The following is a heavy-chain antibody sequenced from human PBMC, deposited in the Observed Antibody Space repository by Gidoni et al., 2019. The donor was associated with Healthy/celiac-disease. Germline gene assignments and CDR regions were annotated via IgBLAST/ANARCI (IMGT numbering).Heavy chain of an antibody. CDR1: GFTFGSYW. CDR3: ARDHRKEKYCISTSCYPFYFDY. V-gene: IGHV3-7*01. D-gene: IGHD2-2*01. J-gene: IGHJ4*02. Sequence: EVQLVESGGGLVQPGGSLRLSCAASGFTFGSYWMSWVRQAPGKGLEWVANIKQDGSEKYYVDSVKGRFTISRDNAKNSLYLQMNSLRAEDTAVYYCARDHRKEKYCISTSCYPFYFDYWGQGTLVTVSS. CDR2: IKQDGSEK.